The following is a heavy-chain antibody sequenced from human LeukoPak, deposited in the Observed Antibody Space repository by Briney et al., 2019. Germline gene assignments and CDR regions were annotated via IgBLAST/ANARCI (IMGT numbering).Heavy chain of an antibody. Sequence: SETLSLTRTVSGGSLCRYFWSWIRQPPGKGLEWIGYIYYSGSTNYNPSLKSRVTISVDTSKNQFSLKRSSETAADTAVYYCARQDYGDYGWFDPWGQGTLVTVSS. D-gene: IGHD4-17*01. CDR2: IYYSGST. CDR3: ARQDYGDYGWFDP. CDR1: GGSLCRYF. V-gene: IGHV4-59*01. J-gene: IGHJ5*02.